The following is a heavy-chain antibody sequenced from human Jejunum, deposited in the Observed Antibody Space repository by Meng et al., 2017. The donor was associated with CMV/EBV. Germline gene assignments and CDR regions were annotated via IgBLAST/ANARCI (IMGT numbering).Heavy chain of an antibody. V-gene: IGHV4-39*07. CDR3: ARDPLRYCYNNNCRGGVDV. CDR2: TYYRGGV. Sequence: YWGWVREPPGKGPEWIGFTYYRGGVVYGPSLKSRVAISVDTSKNQFSLKLNSVTAADSAVYYCARDPLRYCYNNNCRGGVDVWGQGTTVTVSS. J-gene: IGHJ6*02. D-gene: IGHD3-9*01. CDR1: Y.